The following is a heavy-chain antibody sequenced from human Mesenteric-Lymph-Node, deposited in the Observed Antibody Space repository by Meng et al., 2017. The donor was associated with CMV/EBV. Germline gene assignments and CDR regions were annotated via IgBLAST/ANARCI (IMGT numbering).Heavy chain of an antibody. J-gene: IGHJ3*02. D-gene: IGHD3-3*01. V-gene: IGHV1-18*01. CDR2: ISAYNGNT. CDR1: GYTFTSYG. CDR3: ARGTRHYDFWSGYYTFDI. Sequence: ASVKVSCKASGYTFTSYGISWVRQAPGQGLEWMGWISAYNGNTNYAQKLQGRVTMTTDTSTSTAYMELRSLRSDDTAVYYCARGTRHYDFWSGYYTFDIWGQGTVVTVSS.